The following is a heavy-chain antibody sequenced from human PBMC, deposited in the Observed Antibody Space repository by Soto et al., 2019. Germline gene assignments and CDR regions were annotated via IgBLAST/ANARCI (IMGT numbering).Heavy chain of an antibody. Sequence: QVQLVESGGGVVQPGRSLRLSCAASGFTFSSYGMHWVRQAPGKGLEWVAVISYDGSNKYYADSVKGRFTISRDNSKNTLYLQMNNLRAEDTAVYYCAIASGSYPPESFDYWGQGTLVTVSS. CDR2: ISYDGSNK. CDR1: GFTFSSYG. V-gene: IGHV3-30*03. D-gene: IGHD1-26*01. CDR3: AIASGSYPPESFDY. J-gene: IGHJ4*02.